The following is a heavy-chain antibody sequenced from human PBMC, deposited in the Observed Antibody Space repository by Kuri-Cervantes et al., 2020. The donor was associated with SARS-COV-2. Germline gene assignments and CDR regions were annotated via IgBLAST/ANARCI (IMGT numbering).Heavy chain of an antibody. Sequence: GESLKISCEASGFTFSTYDMIWVRQAPGKGLEWVSYMSTSAVYYAESVRGRFTISRDNGKNSLYLQMNSLRAEDTAVYYCASGFDYWGQGTLVTVSS. CDR1: GFTFSTYD. V-gene: IGHV3-48*01. J-gene: IGHJ4*02. CDR3: ASGFDY. CDR2: MSTSAV.